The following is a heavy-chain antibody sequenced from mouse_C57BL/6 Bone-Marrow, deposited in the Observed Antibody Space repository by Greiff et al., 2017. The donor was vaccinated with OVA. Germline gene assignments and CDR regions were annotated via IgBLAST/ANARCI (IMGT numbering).Heavy chain of an antibody. D-gene: IGHD1-1*01. CDR2: ISDGGSYT. V-gene: IGHV5-4*01. CDR3: ARTPPYYGSSYWYFDV. Sequence: EVHLVESGGGLVKPGGSLKLSCAASGFTFSSYAMSWVRQTPEKRLEWVATISDGGSYTYYPDNVKGRFTISRDNAKNNLYLQMSHLKSEDTAMYYCARTPPYYGSSYWYFDVWGTGTTVTVSS. CDR1: GFTFSSYA. J-gene: IGHJ1*03.